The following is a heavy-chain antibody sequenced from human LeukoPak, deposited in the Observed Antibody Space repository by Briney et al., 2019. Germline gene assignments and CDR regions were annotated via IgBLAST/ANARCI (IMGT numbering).Heavy chain of an antibody. J-gene: IGHJ4*02. Sequence: SETLSLTCAVSGGSISSNIWWSWVRQPPGKGLEWIGEIYHSGGTNYNPSLKSRVTMSVDKSKNQFSLKLSSVTAADTAVYYCARGDSSSHFDYWGQGTLVTVSS. V-gene: IGHV4-4*02. D-gene: IGHD6-6*01. CDR1: GGSISSNIW. CDR3: ARGDSSSHFDY. CDR2: IYHSGGT.